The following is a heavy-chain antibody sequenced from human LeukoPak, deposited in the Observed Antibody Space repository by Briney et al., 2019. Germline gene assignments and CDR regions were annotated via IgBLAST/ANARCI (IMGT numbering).Heavy chain of an antibody. D-gene: IGHD6-19*01. J-gene: IGHJ6*03. CDR2: IYSGGST. Sequence: GGTLRLSCAASGFSFSTYGMTWVRQAPGKGLEWVSVIYSGGSTYYADSVKGRFTISRDNSKNTLYLQMNSLRAEDTAVYYCARDPGIAVAGYYYYYMDVWGKGTTVTISS. V-gene: IGHV3-66*01. CDR1: GFSFSTYG. CDR3: ARDPGIAVAGYYYYYMDV.